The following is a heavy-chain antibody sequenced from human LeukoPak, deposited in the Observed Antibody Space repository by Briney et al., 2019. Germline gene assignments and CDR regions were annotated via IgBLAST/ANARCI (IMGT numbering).Heavy chain of an antibody. D-gene: IGHD5-12*01. CDR2: ISGSGCNT. CDR1: GFSFSYNA. V-gene: IGHV3-23*01. J-gene: IGHJ4*02. CDR3: ARPSDDEWLVTKRELDC. Sequence: GGSLRLSCAASGFSFSYNAMTWLRQSPGKGLEGVSAISGSGCNTYYADSVKGRFNISRDNPKNTLFLQTTSLRAEHTAVYYCARPSDDEWLVTKRELDCWGQGTLVSVSS.